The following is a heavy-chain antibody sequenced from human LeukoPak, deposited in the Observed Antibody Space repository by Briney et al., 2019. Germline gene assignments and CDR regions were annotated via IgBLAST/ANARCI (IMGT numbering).Heavy chain of an antibody. CDR3: AREITVTFLDAFDM. D-gene: IGHD4-11*01. V-gene: IGHV4-39*07. CDR2: IYYSGTA. Sequence: PSETLSLTCTVSGGSISSSRNYWGWIRQPPGMGLEWIGTIYYSGTAYYNPSLKSRVTISVDTSRNQFSTKLSPVTAADTAVYYCAREITVTFLDAFDMWGQGTMVTVSS. CDR1: GGSISSSRNY. J-gene: IGHJ3*02.